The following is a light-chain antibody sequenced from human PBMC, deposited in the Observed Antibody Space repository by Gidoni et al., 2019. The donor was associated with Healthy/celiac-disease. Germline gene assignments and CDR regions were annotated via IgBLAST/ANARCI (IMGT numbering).Light chain of an antibody. CDR2: GAS. V-gene: IGKV3-20*01. J-gene: IGKJ5*01. CDR3: QQYGSSLPIT. CDR1: QSVSSSY. Sequence: ELVLTQSAGTLSLSPGERATLSCRASQSVSSSYLAWYQQKPGQAPRPLIYGASSRATGIPDRFSGSVSGTDFTLTISRLEPEDFAVYYCQQYGSSLPITFGQGTRLEIK.